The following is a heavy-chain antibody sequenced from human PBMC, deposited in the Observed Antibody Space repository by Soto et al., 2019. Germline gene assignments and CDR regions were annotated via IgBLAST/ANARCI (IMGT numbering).Heavy chain of an antibody. D-gene: IGHD7-27*01. CDR3: ARDAPHWEGDAFDI. V-gene: IGHV3-7*01. Sequence: GGSLRLSCAASGFTFSSYWMSWVRQAPGKGLEWVANIKQDGSEKYYVASVKGRFTISRDNAKNSLYLQMNSLRAEDTAVYYCARDAPHWEGDAFDIWGQGTMVTVSS. CDR2: IKQDGSEK. CDR1: GFTFSSYW. J-gene: IGHJ3*02.